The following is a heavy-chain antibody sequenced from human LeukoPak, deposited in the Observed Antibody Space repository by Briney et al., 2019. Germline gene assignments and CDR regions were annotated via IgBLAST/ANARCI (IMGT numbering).Heavy chain of an antibody. V-gene: IGHV1-2*02. D-gene: IGHD2-21*02. CDR3: AREGSYCVGGDCYSFDF. Sequence: ASVRVSCKASGYRFISNYIQWVRQAPGLGPQLMGWMHPGNGNTRYAEKFQGRVTMTRDTSINTSYMDLSSLTSDDTAVYYCAREGSYCVGGDCYSFDFWGQGTLVTVSS. CDR2: MHPGNGNT. J-gene: IGHJ4*02. CDR1: GYRFISNY.